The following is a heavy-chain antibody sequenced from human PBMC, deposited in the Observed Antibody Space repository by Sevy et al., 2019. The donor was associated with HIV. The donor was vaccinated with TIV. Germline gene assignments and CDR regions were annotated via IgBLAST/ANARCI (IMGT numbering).Heavy chain of an antibody. Sequence: ASVKVSCKVSGYTLTELSMHWVRQAPGKGLEWMGGFDPEDGETVYEQKFQGRVTVTEDTSTDTAYMELSSLRSVDTAGYYCATNSRYFSGSTFYSAEGLFDPWGQGTLVTVSS. CDR1: GYTLTELS. D-gene: IGHD2-15*01. V-gene: IGHV1-24*01. CDR2: FDPEDGET. CDR3: ATNSRYFSGSTFYSAEGLFDP. J-gene: IGHJ5*02.